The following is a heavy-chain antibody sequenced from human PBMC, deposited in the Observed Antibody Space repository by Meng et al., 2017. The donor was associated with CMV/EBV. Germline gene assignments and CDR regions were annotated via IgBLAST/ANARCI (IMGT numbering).Heavy chain of an antibody. Sequence: SGPTLVKPPQTLTLTCTFSGFSLSTSGVGVGWIRQPPGKALEWIALIYWNDDKRYSPSLKSRLTITKDTSKNQVVLTMTNMDPVDTATYYCAHVGPNSSSWSTSFDYWGQGTLVTVSS. V-gene: IGHV2-5*01. CDR1: GFSLSTSGVG. CDR3: AHVGPNSSSWSTSFDY. D-gene: IGHD6-13*01. CDR2: IYWNDDK. J-gene: IGHJ4*02.